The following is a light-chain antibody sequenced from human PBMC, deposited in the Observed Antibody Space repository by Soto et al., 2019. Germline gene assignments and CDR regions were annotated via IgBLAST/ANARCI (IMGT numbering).Light chain of an antibody. CDR1: QSISSW. CDR3: QQYNSYSRAWT. Sequence: DIQMTQSPSTLSASVGDRVTITCRASQSISSWLAWYQQKPGKAPKLLIYDASSLVSGVPSRFSGSGSGTEFTLTISSLHPDDFATYYCQQYNSYSRAWTFGQGTKVEIK. J-gene: IGKJ1*01. V-gene: IGKV1-5*01. CDR2: DAS.